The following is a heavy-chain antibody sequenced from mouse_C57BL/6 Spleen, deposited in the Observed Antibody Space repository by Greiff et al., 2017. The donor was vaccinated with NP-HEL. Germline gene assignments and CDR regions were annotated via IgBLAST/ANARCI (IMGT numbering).Heavy chain of an antibody. V-gene: IGHV1-80*01. CDR2: IYPGDGDT. CDR3: ARSQGGYYAMDY. CDR1: GYAFSSYW. Sequence: QVQLKESGAELVKPGASVKISCKASGYAFSSYWMNWVKQRPGKGLEWIGQIYPGDGDTNYNGKFKGKATLTADKSSSTAYMQLSSLTSEDSAVYFWARSQGGYYAMDYWGQGTSVTVSS. D-gene: IGHD3-1*01. J-gene: IGHJ4*01.